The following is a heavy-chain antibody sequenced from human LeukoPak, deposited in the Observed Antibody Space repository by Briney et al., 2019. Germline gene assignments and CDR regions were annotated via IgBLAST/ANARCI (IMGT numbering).Heavy chain of an antibody. CDR1: GGTFSSYA. Sequence: SVKVSCKTSGGTFSSYAISWVRQAPGQGLEWMGRIIPIFGIANYAQKFQGRVTITADKSTSTAYMELSSLRSEDTAVYYCGGGAGGFGGFLGPWLEYWGQGTLVNGSS. V-gene: IGHV1-69*04. J-gene: IGHJ4*02. CDR2: IIPIFGIA. CDR3: GGGAGGFGGFLGPWLEY. D-gene: IGHD3-16*01.